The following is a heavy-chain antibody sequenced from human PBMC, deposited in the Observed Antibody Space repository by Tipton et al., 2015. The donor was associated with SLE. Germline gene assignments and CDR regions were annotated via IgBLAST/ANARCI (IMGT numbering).Heavy chain of an antibody. CDR3: AAGRAGEGGLH. Sequence: QVQLVQSGAEVKKPGASVKVSCKVSGYTPSELSIHWVRQAPGKGLEWMGGFDLEDDEVVYAQKLQGRVTMTEDTSSDTAHMELSSLRSEDTAMYYCAAGRAGEGGLHWGQGTLVTVSS. CDR2: FDLEDDEV. D-gene: IGHD6-13*01. V-gene: IGHV1-24*01. J-gene: IGHJ4*02. CDR1: GYTPSELS.